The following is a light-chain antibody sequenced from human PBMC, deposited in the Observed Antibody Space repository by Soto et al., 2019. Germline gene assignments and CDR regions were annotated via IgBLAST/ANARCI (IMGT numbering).Light chain of an antibody. V-gene: IGLV1-47*02. CDR1: SSNIGSSY. J-gene: IGLJ1*01. Sequence: HSLLTQPPSTSGTPGQRVTISCSGSSSNIGSSYVFWFQHLPGTAPNLLMYNNNQRPSGVPDRVSASKSGTSASLAISGLRSEDEADYYCAAWDDRVSGYVFGTGTKVTVL. CDR2: NNN. CDR3: AAWDDRVSGYV.